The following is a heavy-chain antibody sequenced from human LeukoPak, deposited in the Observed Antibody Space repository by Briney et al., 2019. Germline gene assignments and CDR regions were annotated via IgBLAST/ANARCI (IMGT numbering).Heavy chain of an antibody. J-gene: IGHJ4*02. CDR1: GYTFTTFE. CDR2: VNPNSGDT. CDR3: ARVDTGLTY. Sequence: GASVKVSCKASGYTFTTFEISWVRQAPGQGLEWMGWVNPNSGDTGYAQQIQGRVNLTRNTAIATAYMELSSLKSEDTAVYYCARVDTGLTYWGQGTLIILSS. D-gene: IGHD2-8*02. V-gene: IGHV1-8*02.